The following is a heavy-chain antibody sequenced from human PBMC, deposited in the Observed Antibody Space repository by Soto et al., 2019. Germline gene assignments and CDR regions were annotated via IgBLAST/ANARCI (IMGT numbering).Heavy chain of an antibody. CDR3: ARDQQLGSNAEYFQH. J-gene: IGHJ1*01. V-gene: IGHV3-33*01. CDR1: GFTFSSYG. CDR2: IWYEGSNK. Sequence: QVQLMESGGGVVQPGRSLRLSCAASGFTFSSYGMHWVRQAPGKGLEWVVVIWYEGSNKYYADSVKGRFTISRDNSKNTLYLQMNSLRAEDTAVYYCARDQQLGSNAEYFQHWGQGTLVTVSS. D-gene: IGHD6-13*01.